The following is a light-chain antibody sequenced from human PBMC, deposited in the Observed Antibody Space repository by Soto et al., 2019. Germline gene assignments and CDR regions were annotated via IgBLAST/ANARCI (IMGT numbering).Light chain of an antibody. CDR1: QSVRSS. CDR3: QQYGSSPWT. V-gene: IGKV3-15*01. J-gene: IGKJ1*01. CDR2: GVS. Sequence: EIVLTQSPATLSLSPGERATLSCRATQSVRSSLAWYRQQPGQAPSLLIYGVSTRATGVPVRFSGSGSGTEFTLTVNSLQSEDFAVYYCQQYGSSPWTFGQGTKADNK.